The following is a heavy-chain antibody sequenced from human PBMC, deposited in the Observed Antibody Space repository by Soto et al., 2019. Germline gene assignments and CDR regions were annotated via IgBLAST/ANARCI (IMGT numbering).Heavy chain of an antibody. V-gene: IGHV3-11*01. D-gene: IGHD6-13*01. CDR2: ISSISSTI. CDR1: VFTFIDYY. CDR3: ARAMYSSKTGFDY. J-gene: IGHJ4*02. Sequence: GRSLTLSCAASVFTFIDYYMILIRHAPWKGLECVSYISSISSTISYAESVKGRFTISRDNAKTSLYLKMNSLRGEDTAVYYCARAMYSSKTGFDYWGEGSLVTVYS.